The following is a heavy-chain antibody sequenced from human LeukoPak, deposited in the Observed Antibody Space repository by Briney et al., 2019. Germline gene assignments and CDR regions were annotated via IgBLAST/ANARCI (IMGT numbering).Heavy chain of an antibody. Sequence: GGSVRLSCAASGFTFSSYSMNWVRQAPGKGLEWVSSISSSSSYIYYADSVKGRFTISRDNAKNSLYLQMNSLRAEDTAVYYCARARHDYGGPTVSDYWGQGTLVTVSS. D-gene: IGHD4-23*01. J-gene: IGHJ4*02. CDR2: ISSSSSYI. V-gene: IGHV3-21*01. CDR1: GFTFSSYS. CDR3: ARARHDYGGPTVSDY.